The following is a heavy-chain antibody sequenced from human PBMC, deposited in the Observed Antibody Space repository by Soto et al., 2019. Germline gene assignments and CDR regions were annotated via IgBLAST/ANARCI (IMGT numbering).Heavy chain of an antibody. J-gene: IGHJ4*02. CDR2: ISGSDGKT. CDR1: GFSFGSYA. Sequence: GGSLRLSCAASGFSFGSYALSWVRQAPGKGLEWVSTISGSDGKTFYADSVKGRFSISRDTSQSTLYLQMNSLRADATAMYYCARWSYLDYWGQGTRVTVSS. CDR3: ARWSYLDY. D-gene: IGHD3-3*01. V-gene: IGHV3-23*01.